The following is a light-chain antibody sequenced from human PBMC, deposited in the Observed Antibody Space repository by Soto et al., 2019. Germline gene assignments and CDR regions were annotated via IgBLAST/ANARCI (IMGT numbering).Light chain of an antibody. CDR3: SSHAGSGTFV. CDR2: EVT. CDR1: SSDVGAYNY. Sequence: QSALTQPPSASGSPGQSVTISCTGTSSDVGAYNYVSWYQQHPGRAPKVMIYEVTKRPSGVPDRFSGSKSGNTASLTISGLQAEDEADYYCSSHAGSGTFVFGTGTKVTVL. V-gene: IGLV2-8*01. J-gene: IGLJ1*01.